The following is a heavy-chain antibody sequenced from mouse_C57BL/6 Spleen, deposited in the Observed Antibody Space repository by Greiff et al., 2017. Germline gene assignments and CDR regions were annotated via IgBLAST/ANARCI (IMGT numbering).Heavy chain of an antibody. Sequence: VQLKQSVAELVRPGASVKLSCTASGFSIKNTYMHWVKQRPEQGLEWIGRIDPANGNTKYAPKFQGKATITADTSSNTAYLQLSSLTSEDTAIYYCARSPIPGDFDYWGQGTTLTVSS. CDR2: IDPANGNT. V-gene: IGHV14-3*01. CDR1: GFSIKNTY. CDR3: ARSPIPGDFDY. D-gene: IGHD6-5*01. J-gene: IGHJ2*01.